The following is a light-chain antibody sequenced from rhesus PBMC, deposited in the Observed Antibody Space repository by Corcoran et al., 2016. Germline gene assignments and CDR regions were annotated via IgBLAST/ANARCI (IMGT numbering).Light chain of an antibody. CDR3: LQSKNSPYS. Sequence: DIVLTQSPASLAVSPGQRTTLTCRASESVSFFGINLLHWYQQKPGQPPKLLIYQASNKETGGPARFSGSGSGTDFTLTINPVEADDAADYYCLQSKNSPYSFGQGTKVEIK. J-gene: IGKJ2*01. CDR2: QAS. CDR1: ESVSFFGINL. V-gene: IGKV7-13*01.